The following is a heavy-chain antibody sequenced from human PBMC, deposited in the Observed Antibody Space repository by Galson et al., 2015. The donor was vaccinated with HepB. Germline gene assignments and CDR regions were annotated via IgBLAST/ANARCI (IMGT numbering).Heavy chain of an antibody. CDR3: ARGRYSSRTFGY. CDR2: INPSGGST. Sequence: SCKASGYTFTSYYMHWVRQAPGQGLEWMGIINPSGGSTSYAQKFQGRVTMTTDTSTSTAYMELRSLRSDDTAVYYCARGRYSSRTFGYWGQGTLVTVSS. D-gene: IGHD6-13*01. J-gene: IGHJ4*02. V-gene: IGHV1-46*01. CDR1: GYTFTSYY.